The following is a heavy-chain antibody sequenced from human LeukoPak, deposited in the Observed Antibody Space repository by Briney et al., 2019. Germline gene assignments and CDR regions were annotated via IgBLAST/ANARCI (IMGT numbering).Heavy chain of an antibody. CDR1: GGSISSESYS. Sequence: TSQTLSLTCTVSGGSISSESYSWSWIRQPAGKGLEWIGRIYASGTTDYNPSLKSRVTISVDTSKNQFSLKLSSVTAADTAVYYCTRSVYIWGQGTMVTVSS. CDR2: IYASGTT. D-gene: IGHD5/OR15-5a*01. CDR3: TRSVYI. V-gene: IGHV4-61*02. J-gene: IGHJ3*02.